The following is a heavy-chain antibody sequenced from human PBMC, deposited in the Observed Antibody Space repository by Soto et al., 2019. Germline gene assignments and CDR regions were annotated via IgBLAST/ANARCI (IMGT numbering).Heavy chain of an antibody. CDR3: ARYKSNYYYGMDV. J-gene: IGHJ6*02. CDR1: GGSISSYD. D-gene: IGHD1-20*01. V-gene: IGHV4-59*01. Sequence: SETLSLTCTVSGGSISSYDWSWIRQPPGKGLEWIGYIYYSGITNYNPSLKSRVTISVDTSKNQFSLKLSSVTAADTAVYYCARYKSNYYYGMDVWGQGTTITVSS. CDR2: IYYSGIT.